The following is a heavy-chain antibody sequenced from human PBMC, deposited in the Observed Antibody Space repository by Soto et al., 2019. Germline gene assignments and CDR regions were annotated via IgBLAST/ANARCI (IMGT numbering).Heavy chain of an antibody. CDR1: GGTFSSYT. CDR2: IIPILGIA. Sequence: QVQLVQSGAEVKKPGSSVKVSCKASGGTFSSYTISWVRQAPGQGLEWMGRIIPILGIANYAQKFQGRVRITADKSPSTAEMELGGWRSEDTAVYYCARGRGGCGYDCYYMAVWGKGTTVTVSS. D-gene: IGHD5-12*01. J-gene: IGHJ6*03. V-gene: IGHV1-69*02. CDR3: ARGRGGCGYDCYYMAV.